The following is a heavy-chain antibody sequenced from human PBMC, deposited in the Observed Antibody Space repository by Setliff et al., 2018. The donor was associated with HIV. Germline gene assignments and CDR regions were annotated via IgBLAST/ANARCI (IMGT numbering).Heavy chain of an antibody. D-gene: IGHD3-3*01. J-gene: IGHJ3*01. CDR1: GGSMTRNY. CDR2: IYYSGTT. V-gene: IGHV4-59*01. CDR3: ARVRGDNFWSGSYSLPASDAFDV. Sequence: PSETLSLTCSVSGGSMTRNYWSWIRQPPGKGLEWIGYIYYSGTTNYNPSLKSRVTFSVDMSKTQVSLKLTSVTAADTAMYFCARVRGDNFWSGSYSLPASDAFDVWG.